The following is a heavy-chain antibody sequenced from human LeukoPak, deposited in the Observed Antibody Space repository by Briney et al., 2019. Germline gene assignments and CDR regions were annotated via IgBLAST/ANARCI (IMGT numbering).Heavy chain of an antibody. V-gene: IGHV4-4*07. J-gene: IGHJ4*02. CDR1: GGSISSYY. Sequence: SETLSLTCTVSGGSISSYYWSWVRQPAGKGLEWIGRIYASGSTNYNPSLKSRVTMSVDTSKNQFSLKLSSVTAADTAVYYCARVGERRGDFCFDYWGQGTLVTVSS. CDR2: IYASGST. CDR3: ARVGERRGDFCFDY. D-gene: IGHD1-1*01.